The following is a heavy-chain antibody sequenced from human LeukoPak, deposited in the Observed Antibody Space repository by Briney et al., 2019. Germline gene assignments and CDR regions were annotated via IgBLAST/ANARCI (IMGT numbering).Heavy chain of an antibody. CDR3: ARDKIVVVVAATPRQAERYYYYGMDV. Sequence: PSETLSPTCTVSGGSISSSSYYWGWTRQPPGKGLEWIGSIYYSGSTYYNPSLKSRVTISVDTSKNQFSLKLSSVTAADTAVYYCARDKIVVVVAATPRQAERYYYYGMDVWGQGTTVTVSS. J-gene: IGHJ6*02. D-gene: IGHD2-15*01. CDR1: GGSISSSSYY. CDR2: IYYSGST. V-gene: IGHV4-39*02.